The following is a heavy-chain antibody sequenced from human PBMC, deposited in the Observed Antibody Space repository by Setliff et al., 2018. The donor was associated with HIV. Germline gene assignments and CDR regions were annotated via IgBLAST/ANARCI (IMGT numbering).Heavy chain of an antibody. CDR1: GVSISSGTYY. Sequence: SETLSLTCTVSGVSISSGTYYWSWIRQPAGKALEWIGRIYTSGSANSNPSLKSRVTISVDTSKNQFSLKLSSVTAADTAVYYCARGSGYPWYFDLWGRGTLVTVSS. J-gene: IGHJ2*01. V-gene: IGHV4-61*02. CDR3: ARGSGYPWYFDL. D-gene: IGHD3-22*01. CDR2: IYTSGSA.